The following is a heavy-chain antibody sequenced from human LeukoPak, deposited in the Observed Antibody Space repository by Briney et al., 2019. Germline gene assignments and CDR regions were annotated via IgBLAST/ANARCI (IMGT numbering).Heavy chain of an antibody. CDR3: AKGLKTGVGPYMGYHYYMDV. CDR2: ISYDGSNK. J-gene: IGHJ6*03. D-gene: IGHD3-16*01. V-gene: IGHV3-30-3*01. CDR1: GFTFSSYA. Sequence: GGSLRLSCAASGFTFSSYAMHWVRQAPGKGPEWVAVISYDGSNKYYADSVKGRFTISRDNSKNTVSLQMNGLRDEDTGVYYCAKGLKTGVGPYMGYHYYMDVWGKGATVTVSS.